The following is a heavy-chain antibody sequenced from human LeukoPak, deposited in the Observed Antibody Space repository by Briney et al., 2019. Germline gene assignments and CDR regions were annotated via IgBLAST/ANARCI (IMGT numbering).Heavy chain of an antibody. CDR1: GFTFSSHG. J-gene: IGHJ6*02. V-gene: IGHV3-33*01. D-gene: IGHD2-21*02. CDR2: IWYDGTNE. Sequence: PGRSLRLSCAASGFTFSSHGMHWVRQAPGKGLEWVAVIWYDGTNENYVDSVKGRFTISRDNSKNMLYLQMNSLRAEDTAVYYCARSLKFGDFHYYYGMDVWGQGTTVTVSS. CDR3: ARSLKFGDFHYYYGMDV.